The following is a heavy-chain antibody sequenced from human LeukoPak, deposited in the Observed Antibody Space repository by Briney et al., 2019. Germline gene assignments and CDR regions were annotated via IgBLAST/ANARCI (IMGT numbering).Heavy chain of an antibody. V-gene: IGHV4-30-4*01. CDR1: GGSISSGDYC. J-gene: IGHJ4*02. D-gene: IGHD3-3*01. CDR2: IYYSGST. Sequence: SETLSLTCTVSGGSISSGDYCWGWVRQPPGKGLEWIGYIYYSGSTYYNPSRKSGFTISVDTSKNQFSLKLSSVTAADTAVYYCARAPSDFCSGSKFACWGQGPLILVSS. CDR3: ARAPSDFCSGSKFAC.